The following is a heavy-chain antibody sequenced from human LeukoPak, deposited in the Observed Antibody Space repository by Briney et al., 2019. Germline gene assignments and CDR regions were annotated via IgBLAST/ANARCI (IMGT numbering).Heavy chain of an antibody. CDR3: ASDYGGNASGNFDY. Sequence: GGSLRLSCAASGFTFSSYAMHWVRQAPGKGLEWVAVISYDGSNKYYADSVKGRFTISRDNSKNTLYLLMNSLRAEDTAVYYCASDYGGNASGNFDYWGQGTLVTVSS. J-gene: IGHJ4*02. V-gene: IGHV3-30*04. CDR2: ISYDGSNK. CDR1: GFTFSSYA. D-gene: IGHD4-23*01.